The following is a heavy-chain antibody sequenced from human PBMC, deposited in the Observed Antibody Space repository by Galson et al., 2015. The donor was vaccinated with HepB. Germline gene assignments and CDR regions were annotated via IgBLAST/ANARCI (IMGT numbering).Heavy chain of an antibody. D-gene: IGHD2-2*02. CDR3: GGCYTPIAYYYYYMDV. CDR2: IYSGGST. CDR1: GFTVSSNY. V-gene: IGHV3-53*01. Sequence: SLRLSCAASGFTVSSNYMSWVRQAPGKGLEWVSVIYSGGSTYYADSVKGRFTISRDNSKNTLYLQMNSLRAEDTAVYYCGGCYTPIAYYYYYMDVWGKGTTVTVSS. J-gene: IGHJ6*03.